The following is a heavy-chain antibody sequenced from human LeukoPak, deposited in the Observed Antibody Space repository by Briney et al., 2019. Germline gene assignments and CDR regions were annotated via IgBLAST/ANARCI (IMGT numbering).Heavy chain of an antibody. J-gene: IGHJ4*02. CDR3: AREPYDYVWGSL. D-gene: IGHD3-16*01. CDR2: IYTSGST. Sequence: PSETLSLTCTVSGGSISSYYWSWIRQPAGQGLEWIGRIYTSGSTNYHPSLKSRVTMSVDTSKNQFSLKLSSVTAADTAVYYCAREPYDYVWGSLWGQGTLVTVSS. V-gene: IGHV4-4*07. CDR1: GGSISSYY.